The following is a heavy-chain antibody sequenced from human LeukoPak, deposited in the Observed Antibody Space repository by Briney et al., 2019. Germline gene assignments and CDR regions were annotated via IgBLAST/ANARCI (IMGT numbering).Heavy chain of an antibody. J-gene: IGHJ4*03. CDR2: IRSKPNSYRT. D-gene: IGHD2-15*01. CDR3: ACQGWSSGSYSYVDY. CDR1: RFTLSGSD. V-gene: IGHV3-73*01. Sequence: GGSLRLPVAASRFTLSGSDMEWVRQASGKGLEWVGLIRSKPNSYRTVYAASVRGRFTISRDDSKNTAYLQMYSLKAEDTAVYYGACQGWSSGSYSYVDYWGQGTMVTVSS.